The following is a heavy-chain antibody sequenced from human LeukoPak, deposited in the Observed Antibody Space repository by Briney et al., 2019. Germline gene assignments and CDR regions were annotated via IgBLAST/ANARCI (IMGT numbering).Heavy chain of an antibody. CDR2: IYYSGGT. CDR1: GGSISSYY. D-gene: IGHD3-3*01. V-gene: IGHV4-59*01. J-gene: IGHJ3*02. CDR3: ARVTYYYDFWSGYRTAGVAFDI. Sequence: PSETLSLTCTVSGGSISSYYWSWIRQPPGKGLEWIGYIYYSGGTNYNPSLKSRVTISVDTSKNQFSLKLSSVTAADTAVYYCARVTYYYDFWSGYRTAGVAFDIWGQGTMVTVSS.